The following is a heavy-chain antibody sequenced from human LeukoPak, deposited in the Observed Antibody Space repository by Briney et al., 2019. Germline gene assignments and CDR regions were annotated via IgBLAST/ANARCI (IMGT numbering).Heavy chain of an antibody. CDR3: ARHWGTVTTYHFDY. CDR2: IFYSGST. D-gene: IGHD4-11*01. Sequence: SETLSLTCTVSGGSISSYYWSWIRQPPGRGLEWIGYIFYSGSTNYNPSLKSRVTISVDTSKNQFSLKLSSVTAADTAVYYCARHWGTVTTYHFDYWGQGTLVTVSS. V-gene: IGHV4-59*08. CDR1: GGSISSYY. J-gene: IGHJ4*02.